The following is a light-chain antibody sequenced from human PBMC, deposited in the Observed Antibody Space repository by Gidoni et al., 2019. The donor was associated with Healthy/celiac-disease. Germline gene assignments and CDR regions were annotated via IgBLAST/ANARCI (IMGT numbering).Light chain of an antibody. CDR2: DTS. CDR1: TGAVTSGHY. Sequence: QAVVTKEPSLTVSPGGTVTLPCGSSTGAVTSGHYPYWFQQKPAQAPRTLISDTSNKHSWTPARFSGSLLGGKAALTLSGAQPEDEAEYYCLLSYSGARVFGGGTKLTVL. V-gene: IGLV7-46*01. CDR3: LLSYSGARV. J-gene: IGLJ3*02.